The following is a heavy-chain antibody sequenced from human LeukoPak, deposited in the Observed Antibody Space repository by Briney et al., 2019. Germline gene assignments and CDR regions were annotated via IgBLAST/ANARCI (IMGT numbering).Heavy chain of an antibody. CDR2: INHSGST. CDR1: GGSFSGYY. CDR3: ARGSCSGGSRYFRGRHYYYYYYMDV. Sequence: SETLSLTCAVYGGSFSGYYWSWIRQPPGKGLEWIGEINHSGSTNYNPSLKSRVTISVDTSKNQFSLKLSSVTAADTAVYSCARGSCSGGSRYFRGRHYYYYYYMDVWGKGTTVTVSS. J-gene: IGHJ6*03. D-gene: IGHD2-15*01. V-gene: IGHV4-34*01.